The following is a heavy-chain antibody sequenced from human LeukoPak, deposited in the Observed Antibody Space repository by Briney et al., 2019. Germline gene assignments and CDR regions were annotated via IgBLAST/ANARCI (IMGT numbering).Heavy chain of an antibody. CDR1: GGSISSYY. CDR3: ARSPGFIVVPAAFPLDY. D-gene: IGHD2-2*01. Sequence: PSETVSLTCTVSGGSISSYYWSWIRQPPGKGLEWIGYIYYSGSTNYNPSLKSRVTISVDTSKNQFSLKLSSVTAADTAVYYCARSPGFIVVPAAFPLDYWGQGTLVTVSS. CDR2: IYYSGST. J-gene: IGHJ4*02. V-gene: IGHV4-59*01.